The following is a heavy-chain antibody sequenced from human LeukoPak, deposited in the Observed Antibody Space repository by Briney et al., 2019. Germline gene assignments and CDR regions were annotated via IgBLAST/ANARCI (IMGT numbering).Heavy chain of an antibody. CDR1: GFTFTGYY. Sequence: GASVKVSCKASGFTFTGYYMHWVRQAPGQGLEWMGWINPNSSGTNYAQKFQGRVTMTRDTSISTAYMELSRLRSDDTAVYYCARAVRGVHYFDYWGQGTLVTVSS. V-gene: IGHV1-2*02. CDR3: ARAVRGVHYFDY. CDR2: INPNSSGT. J-gene: IGHJ4*02. D-gene: IGHD3-10*01.